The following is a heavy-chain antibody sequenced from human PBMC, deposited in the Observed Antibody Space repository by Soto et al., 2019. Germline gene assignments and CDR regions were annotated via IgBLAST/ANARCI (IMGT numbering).Heavy chain of an antibody. Sequence: GESLKISCKGSGYIFTSYWIGWVRQMPGKGLEWMGIIYPGDSDTRYSPSFQGQVTISANKSISTAFLQWSSLKASDTAMYYCASQTYYYDSSGYYSYYFDYWGQGTLVTVSS. CDR3: ASQTYYYDSSGYYSYYFDY. CDR1: GYIFTSYW. J-gene: IGHJ4*02. CDR2: IYPGDSDT. D-gene: IGHD3-22*01. V-gene: IGHV5-51*01.